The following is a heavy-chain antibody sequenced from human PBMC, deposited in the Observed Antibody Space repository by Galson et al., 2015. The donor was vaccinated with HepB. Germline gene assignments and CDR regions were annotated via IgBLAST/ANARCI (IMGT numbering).Heavy chain of an antibody. CDR3: AREASPALNSSGRYYYGMDV. Sequence: SVKVSCKASGYTFTGYYTHWVRQAPGQGLEWMGWINPNSGGTNYAQKFQGRVTMTRDTSISTAYMELSRLRSDDTAVYYCAREASPALNSSGRYYYGMDVWGQGTTVTVSS. J-gene: IGHJ6*02. CDR1: GYTFTGYY. CDR2: INPNSGGT. D-gene: IGHD6-19*01. V-gene: IGHV1-2*02.